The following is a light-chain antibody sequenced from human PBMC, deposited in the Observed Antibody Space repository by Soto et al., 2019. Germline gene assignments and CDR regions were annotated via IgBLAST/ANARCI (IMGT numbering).Light chain of an antibody. CDR2: DAS. CDR3: QHYDNLPFT. CDR1: QDISNY. V-gene: IGKV1-33*01. J-gene: IGKJ3*01. Sequence: DIQMTQSPSSLSASVGDRVTITCHASQDISNYLNWYQQKPGKAPKLLIYDASNLETGVPSRFSGSGSGTDFTFTISSLQPEDIATYYCQHYDNLPFTFGPGTKVDIK.